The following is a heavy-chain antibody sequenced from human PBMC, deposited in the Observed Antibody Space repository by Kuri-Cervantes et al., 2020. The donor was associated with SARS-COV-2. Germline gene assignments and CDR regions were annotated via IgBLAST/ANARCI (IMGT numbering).Heavy chain of an antibody. D-gene: IGHD6-6*01. CDR2: IIPILGTA. J-gene: IGHJ4*02. CDR3: ARISSSWDHRLDY. V-gene: IGHV1-69*04. CDR1: GGTFSSYA. Sequence: SVKVSCKASGGTFSSYAISWVRQAPGQGLEWMGRIIPILGTANYAQKFQGRVTITADKSTSTAYMELSSLRSEDTAVYYCARISSSWDHRLDYWGQGTLVTVSS.